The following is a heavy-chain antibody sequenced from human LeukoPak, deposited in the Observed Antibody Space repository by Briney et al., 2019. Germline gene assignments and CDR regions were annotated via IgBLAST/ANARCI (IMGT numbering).Heavy chain of an antibody. V-gene: IGHV1-18*01. CDR1: GYTFTSYG. CDR2: IRAYNGNT. D-gene: IGHD2-2*01. J-gene: IGHJ4*02. Sequence: GAAVKVSFKASGYTFTSYGISWVRQAPGQGLEWVGWIRAYNGNTNYAQKLQGRATMRTDTSTSTAYIELRSLRSDDTAVYYCARDDCSSTSCYSDYWGQGTLVTVSS. CDR3: ARDDCSSTSCYSDY.